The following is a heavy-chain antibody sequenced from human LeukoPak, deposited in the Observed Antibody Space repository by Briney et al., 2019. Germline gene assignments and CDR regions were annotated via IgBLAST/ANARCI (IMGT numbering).Heavy chain of an antibody. CDR1: GYTFTSYD. Sequence: ASVTVSCTASGYTFTSYDINWVRQATGQGLEWMGWMNPNSGNTGYAQKFQGRVTMTRNTSISTAYMELSSLRSEDTAVYYCARGRRGYQLLYYYYGMDVWGQGTTVTVSS. CDR2: MNPNSGNT. V-gene: IGHV1-8*01. J-gene: IGHJ6*02. D-gene: IGHD2-2*01. CDR3: ARGRRGYQLLYYYYGMDV.